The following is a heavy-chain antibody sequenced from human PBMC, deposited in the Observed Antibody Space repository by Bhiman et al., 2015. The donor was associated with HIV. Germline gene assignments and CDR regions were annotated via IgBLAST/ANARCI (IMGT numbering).Heavy chain of an antibody. D-gene: IGHD6-6*01. CDR2: ISDTGDST. V-gene: IGHV3-23*04. CDR3: AKGAGSSSGRY. Sequence: EVQLVESGGDLVQPGGSLRLSCAASGFTFSNFAMNWVRQAPGKGLEWVSAISDTGDSTYFADSVKGRFTISRDNSKNTLYLQMNSLRAEDTAVYYCAKGAGSSSGRYWGQGTLVTVSS. CDR1: GFTFSNFA. J-gene: IGHJ4*02.